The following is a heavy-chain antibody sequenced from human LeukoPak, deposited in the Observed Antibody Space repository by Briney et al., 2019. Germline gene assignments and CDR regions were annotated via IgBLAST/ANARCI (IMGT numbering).Heavy chain of an antibody. Sequence: ASAKVSCKASGYTFTSYDINWVRQATGQGLEWMGWMNPNSGNTGYAQKFQGRVTMTRNTSISTAYMELSSLRSEDTAVYYCARGSSGWFNYYYYMDVWGKGTTVTVSS. J-gene: IGHJ6*03. V-gene: IGHV1-8*01. CDR1: GYTFTSYD. CDR2: MNPNSGNT. CDR3: ARGSSGWFNYYYYMDV. D-gene: IGHD6-19*01.